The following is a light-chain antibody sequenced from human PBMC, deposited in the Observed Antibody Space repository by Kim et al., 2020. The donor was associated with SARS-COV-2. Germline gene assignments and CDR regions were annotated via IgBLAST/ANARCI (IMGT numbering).Light chain of an antibody. Sequence: QSALTQPASVSGSPGQSITISCTGTSSDVGNFNYVSWYQQHPGKAPKLMISGVDNRPSGVSNRFSGSKSGNTASLTISGLQAEDEADYYCSSYTTSISYVFGTGTMVTVL. V-gene: IGLV2-14*03. CDR3: SSYTTSISYV. J-gene: IGLJ1*01. CDR1: SSDVGNFNY. CDR2: GVD.